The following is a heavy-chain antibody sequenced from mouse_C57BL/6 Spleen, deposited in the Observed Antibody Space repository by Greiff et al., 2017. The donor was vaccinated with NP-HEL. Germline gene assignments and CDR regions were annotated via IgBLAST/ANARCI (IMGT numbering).Heavy chain of an antibody. CDR1: GYSITSGYY. J-gene: IGHJ1*03. Sequence: EVQVVESGPGLVKPSQSLSLTCSVTGYSITSGYYWNWIRQFPGNKLEWMGYISYDGSNNYNPSLKNRISITRDTSKNQFFLKLNSVTTEDTATYYCARVGFITTVVATNFDVWGTGTTVTVSS. D-gene: IGHD1-1*01. CDR3: ARVGFITTVVATNFDV. CDR2: ISYDGSN. V-gene: IGHV3-6*01.